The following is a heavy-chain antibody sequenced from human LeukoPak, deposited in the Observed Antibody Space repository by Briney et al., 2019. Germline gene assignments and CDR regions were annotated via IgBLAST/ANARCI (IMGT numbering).Heavy chain of an antibody. D-gene: IGHD2-2*01. CDR1: GGSISSSSYY. Sequence: PSETLSLTCTVSGGSISSSSYYWGWIRQPPGKGLEWIGSIYYSGSTYYNPSLKSRVTISVDTSKNQFSLKLSSVTAAHTALYYCARRMPYCSSTSCHRYYFDYWGQGTLVTVSS. CDR3: ARRMPYCSSTSCHRYYFDY. V-gene: IGHV4-39*01. J-gene: IGHJ4*02. CDR2: IYYSGST.